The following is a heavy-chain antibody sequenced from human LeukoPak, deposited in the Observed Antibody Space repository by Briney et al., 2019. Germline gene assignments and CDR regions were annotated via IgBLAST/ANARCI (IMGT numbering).Heavy chain of an antibody. J-gene: IGHJ3*02. CDR3: ARVDYYDSSGYGHDAFDI. CDR1: GYTFTSYD. Sequence: ASVKVSCKASGYTFTSYDINWVRQATGQGLEWMGWMNPNSGNTGYAQKFQGRVTMTRNTSISTAYMELSSLRSEDTAVYYCARVDYYDSSGYGHDAFDIWGQGTMVTVSS. V-gene: IGHV1-8*01. CDR2: MNPNSGNT. D-gene: IGHD3-22*01.